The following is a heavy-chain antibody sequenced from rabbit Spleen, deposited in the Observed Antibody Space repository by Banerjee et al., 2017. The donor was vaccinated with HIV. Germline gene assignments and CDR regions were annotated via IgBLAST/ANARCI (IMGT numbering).Heavy chain of an antibody. CDR3: ARSSYPGYADYAYALNL. J-gene: IGHJ4*01. V-gene: IGHV1S45*01. CDR2: IYAGSSGHT. D-gene: IGHD7-1*01. CDR1: GFDFSTYG. Sequence: QEQLKESGGGLVTPGGTLKLSCKASGFDFSTYGVSWVRQAPGKGLEWIGCIYAGSSGHTYYATWAKGRFTISKTSSTTVTLEMTSLTAADTAMYFCARSSYPGYADYAYALNLWGPGTLVTVS.